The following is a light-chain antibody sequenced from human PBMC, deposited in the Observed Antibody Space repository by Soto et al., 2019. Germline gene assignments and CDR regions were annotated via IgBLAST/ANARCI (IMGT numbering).Light chain of an antibody. CDR2: EVT. CDR3: SSYAGSSTLYV. J-gene: IGLJ1*01. CDR1: KNDVGGYNY. V-gene: IGLV2-8*01. Sequence: QSALTQPPSASGSPGQSVTISCTGTKNDVGGYNYVSWYQHHPGNAPKVIIYEVTKRPSGVPDRFSGSKSGNTASLTVSGLQAEDEADYYCSSYAGSSTLYVFGAGTKVTVL.